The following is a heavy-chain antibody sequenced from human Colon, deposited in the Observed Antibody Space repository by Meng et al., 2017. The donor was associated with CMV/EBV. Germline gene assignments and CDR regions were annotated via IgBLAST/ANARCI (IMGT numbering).Heavy chain of an antibody. J-gene: IGHJ4*02. CDR3: ARGVTAVGQRHYFDH. CDR2: ISSSSTYI. Sequence: GGSLRLSCAASGFSLNHYGMNWVRQAPGRGLEWVSYISSSSTYIFYADSVKGRFTISRDNANNLLYLQMTSLRADDTAVYYCARGVTAVGQRHYFDHWGQGTQVTVSS. D-gene: IGHD6-19*01. V-gene: IGHV3-21*06. CDR1: GFSLNHYG.